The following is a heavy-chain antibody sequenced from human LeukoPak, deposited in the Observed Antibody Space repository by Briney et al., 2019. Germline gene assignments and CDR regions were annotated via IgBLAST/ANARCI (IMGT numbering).Heavy chain of an antibody. CDR2: VYSRGST. J-gene: IGHJ4*02. Sequence: SETLSLTCTVSGGSIGGSSFYWGWIRQPPGKGLGWIGSVYSRGSTSYNPSVMSRVTISVDTSKNQFSLRLTSVTAADTAVYYCARHDVVIAVKRGYYFDYWGQGALVTVSS. CDR3: ARHDVVIAVKRGYYFDY. D-gene: IGHD2-15*01. CDR1: GGSIGGSSFY. V-gene: IGHV4-39*01.